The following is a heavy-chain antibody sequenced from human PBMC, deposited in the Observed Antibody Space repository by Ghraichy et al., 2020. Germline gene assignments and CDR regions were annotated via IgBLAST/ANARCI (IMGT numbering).Heavy chain of an antibody. CDR1: GGSISSSSYY. V-gene: IGHV4-39*01. J-gene: IGHJ6*02. CDR2: IYYSGST. D-gene: IGHD3-3*01. CDR3: ARSLEWLLLPNYYYYGMDV. Sequence: SETLSLTCTVSGGSISSSSYYWGWIRQPPGKGLEWIGSIYYSGSTYYNPSLKSRVTISVDTSKNQFSLKLSSVTAADTAVYYCARSLEWLLLPNYYYYGMDVWGQGTTVTVSS.